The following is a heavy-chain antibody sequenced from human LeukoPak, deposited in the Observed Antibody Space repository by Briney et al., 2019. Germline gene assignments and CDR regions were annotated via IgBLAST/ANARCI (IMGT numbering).Heavy chain of an antibody. J-gene: IGHJ4*02. CDR3: ARGTMFPYYLDY. CDR1: GFKFSSYS. Sequence: KPGGSLRLSCAASGFKFSSYSMKWVRQAPGKGLEWVSFISSSSSYIYYADSLKGRFTISRDNAKNSLYLQMNSLRAEDTAVYYCARGTMFPYYLDYWGQGTLVTVSS. D-gene: IGHD3-10*02. V-gene: IGHV3-21*01. CDR2: ISSSSSYI.